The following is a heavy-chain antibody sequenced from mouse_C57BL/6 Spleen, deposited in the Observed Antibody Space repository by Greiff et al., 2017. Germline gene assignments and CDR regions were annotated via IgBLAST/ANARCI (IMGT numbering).Heavy chain of an antibody. CDR3: AKEEGITTVVPVYAMDY. CDR2: IWGDGST. Sequence: QVQLQQSGPGLVAPSQSLSITCTVSGFSLTSYGVSWVRQPPGKGLEWLGVIWGDGSTNYHSALISRLSISKNNSKSQVFLKLNSLQTDDTATYYCAKEEGITTVVPVYAMDYWGQGTSVTVSS. V-gene: IGHV2-3*01. J-gene: IGHJ4*01. D-gene: IGHD1-1*01. CDR1: GFSLTSYG.